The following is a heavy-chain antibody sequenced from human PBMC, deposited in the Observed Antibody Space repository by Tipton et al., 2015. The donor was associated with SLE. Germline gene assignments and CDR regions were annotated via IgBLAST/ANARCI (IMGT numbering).Heavy chain of an antibody. D-gene: IGHD3-9*01. CDR3: ARGRRPTLRYFEGPKGAFFDS. J-gene: IGHJ4*02. V-gene: IGHV4-34*01. CDR1: GGSFNGHY. CDR2: SNESGVT. Sequence: LRLSCAVYGGSFNGHYWNWLRQPPGKGLEWIGESNESGVTHYNSSLKSRVTVSVDTSKNQFSLKLSSVTAADTALYFCARGRRPTLRYFEGPKGAFFDSWGQGNLVTVSS.